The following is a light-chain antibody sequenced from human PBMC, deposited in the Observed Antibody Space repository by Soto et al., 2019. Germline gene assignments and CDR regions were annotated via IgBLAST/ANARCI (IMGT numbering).Light chain of an antibody. J-gene: IGKJ5*01. V-gene: IGKV3-15*01. CDR1: QNIDIN. Sequence: EIVMTQSPATLSVSPGERATLSCSASQNIDINLVWYQQKPGQAPRLLIFRASTRATGIPARFSGSGSGTEFTLTISSLQSEDFAVYYCQQYHHWPPITFGQGTRLEIK. CDR2: RAS. CDR3: QQYHHWPPIT.